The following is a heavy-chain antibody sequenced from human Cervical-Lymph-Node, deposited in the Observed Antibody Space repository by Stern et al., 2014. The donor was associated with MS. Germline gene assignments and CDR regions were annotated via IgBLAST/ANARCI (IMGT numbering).Heavy chain of an antibody. CDR3: ASIQLWSKSFDY. Sequence: QVQLQESGPGLVKPSETLSLTCTVSNVSIGLFYWSWIRQSPGRGLEWIGYVYYSGSTDYNPSLKSRVTMAVDTSKSQFSLKLSPLTAADTAVYYCASIQLWSKSFDYWGRGTLVTVSS. J-gene: IGHJ4*02. D-gene: IGHD1-1*01. CDR1: NVSIGLFY. V-gene: IGHV4-59*01. CDR2: VYYSGST.